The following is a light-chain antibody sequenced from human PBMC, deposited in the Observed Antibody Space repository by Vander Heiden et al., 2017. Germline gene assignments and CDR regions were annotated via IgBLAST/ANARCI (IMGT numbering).Light chain of an antibody. V-gene: IGKV1-33*01. CDR1: QDISNY. CDR3: QQYDNLPLT. J-gene: IGKJ4*01. Sequence: DIQMTQSPSSLSASVGDRVTITCQASQDISNYLNWYQQKPGKAPKHLIYDASNLETGVPSRFSGRGSGTDFTFTISSLQPEEIATYYGQQYDNLPLTFGEGTKVEIK. CDR2: DAS.